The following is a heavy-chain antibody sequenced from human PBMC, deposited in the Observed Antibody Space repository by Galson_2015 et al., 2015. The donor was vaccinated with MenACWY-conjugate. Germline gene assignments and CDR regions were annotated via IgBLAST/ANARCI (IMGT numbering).Heavy chain of an antibody. V-gene: IGHV3-15*07. D-gene: IGHD4-11*01. CDR2: IKYKAAGGTT. CDR3: TADVSGYSAYSVADY. Sequence: SLRLSCAASGFTFSSAWMHWVRQAPGKGLEWVGRIKYKAAGGTTDYAAPVKGRFTISRNDPEKTLYLQISSLKIEDTAVYYCTADVSGYSAYSVADYWGQGTLVTVSS. J-gene: IGHJ4*02. CDR1: GFTFSSAW.